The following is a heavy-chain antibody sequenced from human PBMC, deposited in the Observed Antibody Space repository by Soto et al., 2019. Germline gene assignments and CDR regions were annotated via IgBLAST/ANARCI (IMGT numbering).Heavy chain of an antibody. Sequence: PGGSLRLSCAASGFTFSSYGMHWVRQAPGKGLEWVAVISYDGSNKYYADSVKGRFTISRDNSKNTLYLQMNSLRAEDTAVYYCAKDYDSSALDYWGQGTLVTVSS. CDR2: ISYDGSNK. J-gene: IGHJ4*02. V-gene: IGHV3-30*18. CDR3: AKDYDSSALDY. CDR1: GFTFSSYG. D-gene: IGHD3-22*01.